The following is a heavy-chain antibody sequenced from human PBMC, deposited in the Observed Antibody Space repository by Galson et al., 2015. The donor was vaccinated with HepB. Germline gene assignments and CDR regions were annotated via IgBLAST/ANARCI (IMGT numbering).Heavy chain of an antibody. V-gene: IGHV4-61*01. J-gene: IGHJ6*02. CDR1: GGFVSSGSASYF. D-gene: IGHD3-9*01. CDR2: IYNSGST. Sequence: TLSLTCTVSGGFVSSGSASYFWSWIRQPPGKGLEWIGYIYNSGSTNYNPSLKSRVTISVDTSKNQFSLNLSSVTAADTAVYYCAREALNYDMLTGSLTYYGMDVWGQGTTVTVSS. CDR3: AREALNYDMLTGSLTYYGMDV.